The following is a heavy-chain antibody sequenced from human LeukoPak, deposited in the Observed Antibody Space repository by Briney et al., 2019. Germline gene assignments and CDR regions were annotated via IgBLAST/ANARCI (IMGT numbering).Heavy chain of an antibody. Sequence: GASVTVSCKASGYTFTSYGISWVGQAPGQGREGMGLISAYSSNTNFSQKLQGRLTMTTDTSTSTAYMELRSLRSDDTAVYFCARGADTGSYGSLVYFDYWGQGTLVTVSS. CDR3: ARGADTGSYGSLVYFDY. CDR2: ISAYSSNT. CDR1: GYTFTSYG. V-gene: IGHV1-18*01. J-gene: IGHJ4*02. D-gene: IGHD3-16*01.